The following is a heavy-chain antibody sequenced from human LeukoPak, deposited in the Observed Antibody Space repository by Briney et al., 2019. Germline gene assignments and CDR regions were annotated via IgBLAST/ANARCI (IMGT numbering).Heavy chain of an antibody. Sequence: GGSLTLSCAASGVTFSTYAMNWVRQAPGRGLEWVSVIAGNSVTIRYADSVKGRFIISRDNSKNTVFLQMNSLKVEDTALYYCTKDLRPDGLYDFDSWGQGTLVTVSS. CDR2: IAGNSVTI. D-gene: IGHD5/OR15-5a*01. J-gene: IGHJ4*02. V-gene: IGHV3-23*01. CDR1: GVTFSTYA. CDR3: TKDLRPDGLYDFDS.